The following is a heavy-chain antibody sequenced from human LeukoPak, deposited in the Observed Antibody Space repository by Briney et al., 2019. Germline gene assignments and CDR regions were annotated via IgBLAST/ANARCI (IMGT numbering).Heavy chain of an antibody. D-gene: IGHD1-20*01. CDR1: GGSISSSSYY. V-gene: IGHV4-39*01. CDR2: IYYSGST. CDR3: AITWREGYFFDY. Sequence: PSETLSLTCTVSGGSISSSSYYWGWIRQPPGKGLEWIGSIYYSGSTYYNPSLKSLVTISVDTSKNQFSLKLSSVTAADTAVYYCAITWREGYFFDYWGQGTLVTVSS. J-gene: IGHJ4*02.